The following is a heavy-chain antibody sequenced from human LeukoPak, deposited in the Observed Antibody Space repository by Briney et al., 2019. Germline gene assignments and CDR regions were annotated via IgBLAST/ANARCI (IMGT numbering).Heavy chain of an antibody. V-gene: IGHV3-23*01. CDR2: ISGSGGTT. D-gene: IGHD1-26*01. J-gene: IGHJ5*02. Sequence: GGSLRLSCAASGFSFSSYAMSWVRQAPGKGLEWVSAISGSGGTTYYADSVKGRFTISRDNSKNTLYLQMNSLSAEDTAVYYCAKDRIVGATTPPNWFDPWGQGTLVTVSS. CDR1: GFSFSSYA. CDR3: AKDRIVGATTPPNWFDP.